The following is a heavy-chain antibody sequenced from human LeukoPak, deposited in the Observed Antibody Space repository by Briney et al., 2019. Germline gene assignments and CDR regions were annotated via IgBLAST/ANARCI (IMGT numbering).Heavy chain of an antibody. CDR3: ARLRREFDAFDI. D-gene: IGHD3-10*01. CDR1: GGSFSGYY. V-gene: IGHV4-34*01. J-gene: IGHJ3*02. CDR2: INHSGST. Sequence: SETLSLTCAVYGGSFSGYYWSWIRQPPGKGLEWIGEINHSGSTNYNPSLKSRVTTSVDTSKNQFSLRLSSVTAADTAVYYCARLRREFDAFDIWGQGTMVTVSS.